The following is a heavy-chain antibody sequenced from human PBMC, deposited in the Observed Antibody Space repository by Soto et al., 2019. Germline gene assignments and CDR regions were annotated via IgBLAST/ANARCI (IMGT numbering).Heavy chain of an antibody. J-gene: IGHJ3*02. CDR1: GYTFSSYF. V-gene: IGHV1-46*01. CDR2: IDPSGGST. CDR3: AREGDYGGSDAFDI. D-gene: IGHD4-17*01. Sequence: SVQVSCEASGYTFSSYFMHCGRQTPGQGLEWMGIIDPSGGSTSYAQKFQGRVTMTRDTSTSTVYMELSSLRSEDTAVYYCAREGDYGGSDAFDIWGQGTMVTVSS.